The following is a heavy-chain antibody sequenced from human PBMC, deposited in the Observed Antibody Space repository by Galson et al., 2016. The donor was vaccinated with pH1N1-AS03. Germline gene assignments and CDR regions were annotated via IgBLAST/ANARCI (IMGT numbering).Heavy chain of an antibody. Sequence: IRQPAGKRLEWIGRMYSRGDTRYSPSLDSRITMSVDTSKNQFFLSLQSVTAADTAVYYCARLGLRDNNGYYGSGYDYYDKWGQGILVTVSS. J-gene: IGHJ4*02. CDR2: MYSRGDT. D-gene: IGHD3-10*01. V-gene: IGHV4-4*07. CDR3: ARLGLRDNNGYYGSGYDYYDK.